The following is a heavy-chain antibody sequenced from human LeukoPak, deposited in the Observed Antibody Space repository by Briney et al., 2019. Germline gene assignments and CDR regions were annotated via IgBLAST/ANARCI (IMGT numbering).Heavy chain of an antibody. Sequence: PGGSLRLSCAASGFTFNTYTMNWVRQAPGKGLEWVSSITASSTAIYSADSVKGRFTISRDNSKNTVFLQMDSLRADDTAVYYCAKGAVGKTESSGYPPYFDYWGQGTLVTVSS. D-gene: IGHD3-22*01. J-gene: IGHJ4*02. CDR1: GFTFNTYT. V-gene: IGHV3-21*04. CDR3: AKGAVGKTESSGYPPYFDY. CDR2: ITASSTAI.